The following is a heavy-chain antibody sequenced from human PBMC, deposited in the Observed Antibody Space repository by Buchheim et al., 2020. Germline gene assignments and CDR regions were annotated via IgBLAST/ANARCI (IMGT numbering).Heavy chain of an antibody. J-gene: IGHJ4*02. Sequence: QVQLQESGPGLVEPSETLSVTCTVSGGSVSSGNYYWSWIRQPPGKGLEWIGYIYYSGSTNYSPSLKSRVTISVDTSKDQFSLKLSSVTAADTAVYYCARTSIQYHFDSWGQGTL. CDR3: ARTSIQYHFDS. D-gene: IGHD4-11*01. V-gene: IGHV4-61*01. CDR2: IYYSGST. CDR1: GGSVSSGNYY.